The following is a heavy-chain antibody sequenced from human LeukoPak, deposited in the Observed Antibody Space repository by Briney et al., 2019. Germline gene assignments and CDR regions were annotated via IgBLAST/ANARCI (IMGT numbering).Heavy chain of an antibody. J-gene: IGHJ3*02. CDR1: GFTFSTYT. CDR3: ARDLYCSITRCTDVFDI. CDR2: ISFDSTYI. V-gene: IGHV3-21*01. D-gene: IGHD2-2*01. Sequence: PGGSLRLSCAASGFTFSTYTMNWFRQAPGKGLEWVSSISFDSTYIYYADSLEGRFTISRDNAKNSLYLQMNSLRAEDTAVYYCARDLYCSITRCTDVFDIWGQGTLVTVSS.